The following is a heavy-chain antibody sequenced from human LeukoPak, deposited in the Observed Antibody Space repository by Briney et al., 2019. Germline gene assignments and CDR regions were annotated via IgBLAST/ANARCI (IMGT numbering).Heavy chain of an antibody. Sequence: PGGSLRLSRAASGFTFSSYAMSWVRQAPGKGLEWVSAISGSGGSTYYADSVKGRFTISRDNSKNTLYLQMNSLRAEDTAVYYCAKDSGLSSGYWNNLDYWGQGTLVTVSS. D-gene: IGHD3-22*01. CDR1: GFTFSSYA. J-gene: IGHJ4*02. CDR2: ISGSGGST. CDR3: AKDSGLSSGYWNNLDY. V-gene: IGHV3-23*01.